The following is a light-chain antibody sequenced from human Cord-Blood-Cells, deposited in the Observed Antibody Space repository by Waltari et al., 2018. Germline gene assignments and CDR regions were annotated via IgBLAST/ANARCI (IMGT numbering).Light chain of an antibody. Sequence: DLPPTQSPPTQSAPAAAGPTITCRASPSISSYLNWYQQKPGKAPKLLIYAASSLQSGVPSRFSGSGSGTDFTLTISSLQPEDFATYYCQRSYSTPYTFGQGTKLEIK. V-gene: IGKV1-39*01. J-gene: IGKJ2*01. CDR3: QRSYSTPYT. CDR1: PSISSY. CDR2: AAS.